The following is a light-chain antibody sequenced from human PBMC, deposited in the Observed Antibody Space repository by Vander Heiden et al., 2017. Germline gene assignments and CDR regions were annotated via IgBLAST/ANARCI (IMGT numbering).Light chain of an antibody. CDR3: QQTYSTVFT. CDR1: QAIGTY. J-gene: IGKJ3*01. V-gene: IGKV1-39*01. Sequence: DIQMTQSPSSLSASVGNRVTITCRANQAIGTYLSWFQQKPGKAPELLIHDASKLQGGVPSRFSGRGSGTDFTLTISSLQPEDFATYHCQQTYSTVFTFGPGTKVEIK. CDR2: DAS.